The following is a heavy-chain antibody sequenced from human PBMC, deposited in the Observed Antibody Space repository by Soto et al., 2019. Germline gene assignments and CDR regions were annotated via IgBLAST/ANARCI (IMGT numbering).Heavy chain of an antibody. CDR3: ARGASHYDILTGYY. CDR1: GGTFSSYA. D-gene: IGHD3-9*01. J-gene: IGHJ4*02. V-gene: IGHV1-69*13. CDR2: IIPIFGTA. Sequence: GASVKVSCKASGGTFSSYAISWVRQAPGQGLEWMGGIIPIFGTANYAQKFQGRVTITADESTSTAYMGLSSLRSEDTAVYYCARGASHYDILTGYYWGQGTLVTVSS.